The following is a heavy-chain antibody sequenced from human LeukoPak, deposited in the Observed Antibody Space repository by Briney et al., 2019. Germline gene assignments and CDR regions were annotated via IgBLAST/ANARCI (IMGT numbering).Heavy chain of an antibody. J-gene: IGHJ4*02. Sequence: GASVKVSCKASGYTFTGYYMHWVRQAPGQGLEWMGWINPNSGGTNYAQNFQGWVTMTRDTSINTAYMELSRLSSDDTAVYYCATAGTFTRSLDYFDYWGQGTLVTVSP. D-gene: IGHD6-13*01. CDR3: ATAGTFTRSLDYFDY. V-gene: IGHV1-2*04. CDR2: INPNSGGT. CDR1: GYTFTGYY.